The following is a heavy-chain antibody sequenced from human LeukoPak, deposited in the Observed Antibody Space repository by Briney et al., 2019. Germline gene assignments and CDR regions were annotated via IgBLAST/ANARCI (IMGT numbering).Heavy chain of an antibody. D-gene: IGHD6-19*01. V-gene: IGHV4-4*07. Sequence: SETLSPTCTVSGGSISGSYWSWLRQPAGKGLEWIGRISSSGSANYNPSLKSRVTMSMDTSKNQFSLKLSTVTAADTAVYYCAKGPSGSYGFDYWGPGTQVTVSS. CDR3: AKGPSGSYGFDY. J-gene: IGHJ4*02. CDR2: ISSSGSA. CDR1: GGSISGSY.